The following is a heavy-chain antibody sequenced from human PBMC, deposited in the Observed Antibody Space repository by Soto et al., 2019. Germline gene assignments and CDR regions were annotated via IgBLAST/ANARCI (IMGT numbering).Heavy chain of an antibody. Sequence: SETLSLTCAVSGGSISSGGYYWSWIRQHPGKGLESIGYIYNSGSTNYNPSLKSRVTISVDTSKNQFSLKLSSVTAADTAVYYCARGRRRSSYYGAGSSRWFDPWGQGTLVTVSS. CDR2: IYNSGST. V-gene: IGHV4-31*11. CDR1: GGSISSGGYY. D-gene: IGHD3-10*01. CDR3: ARGRRRSSYYGAGSSRWFDP. J-gene: IGHJ5*02.